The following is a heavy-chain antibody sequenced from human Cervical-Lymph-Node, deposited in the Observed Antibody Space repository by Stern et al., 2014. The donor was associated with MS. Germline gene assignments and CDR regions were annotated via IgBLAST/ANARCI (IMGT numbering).Heavy chain of an antibody. CDR3: ARSYALAGSVLDH. CDR2: IYYSGST. V-gene: IGHV4-59*01. D-gene: IGHD6-19*01. J-gene: IGHJ4*02. CDR1: GGSISSYY. Sequence: QVQLQESGPGLVKPSETLSLTCTVSGGSISSYYWSWIRQPPGNGLEWIGYIYYSGSTNYNPSLKSRVTISIDTSKKQFSLKLTSVTAADTAVYYCARSYALAGSVLDHWGQGTLVTVSS.